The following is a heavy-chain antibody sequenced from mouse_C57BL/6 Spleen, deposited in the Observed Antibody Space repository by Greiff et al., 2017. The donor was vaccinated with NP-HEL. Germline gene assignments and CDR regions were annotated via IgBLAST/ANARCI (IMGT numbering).Heavy chain of an antibody. CDR1: GYTFTDYE. CDR2: IDPETGGT. V-gene: IGHV1-15*01. D-gene: IGHD1-1*01. Sequence: QVQLQQSGAELVRPGASVTLSCKASGYTFTDYEMHWVKQTPVHGLEWIGAIDPETGGTAYNQKFKGKAILTADKSSSTAYMELRSLTSEDSAVYYCTTPYYYGSSYGFAYWGQGTLVTVSA. J-gene: IGHJ3*01. CDR3: TTPYYYGSSYGFAY.